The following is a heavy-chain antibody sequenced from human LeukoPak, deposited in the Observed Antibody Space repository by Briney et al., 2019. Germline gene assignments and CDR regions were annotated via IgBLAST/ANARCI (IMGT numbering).Heavy chain of an antibody. V-gene: IGHV3-48*01. D-gene: IGHD6-19*01. J-gene: IGHJ4*02. Sequence: GGSLRLSCAASGFTFSSYSMNWVRQAPGKGLEWVSYISSSSSTIYYADSVKGRFTISRDNAKNSVYLQMNSLRAEDTAVYYCAREGYSSGVDYWGQGTLVTVSS. CDR1: GFTFSSYS. CDR3: AREGYSSGVDY. CDR2: ISSSSSTI.